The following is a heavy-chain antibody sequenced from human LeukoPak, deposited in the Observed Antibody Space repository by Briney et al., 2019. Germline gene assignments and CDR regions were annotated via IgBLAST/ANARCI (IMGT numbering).Heavy chain of an antibody. CDR2: IYSGGST. J-gene: IGHJ6*03. CDR1: GFTFSRHG. V-gene: IGHV3-66*01. CDR3: AKVAEVGATGYYYYMDV. Sequence: GGTLRLSCVASGFTFSRHGMNWVRQAPGKGLEWVSVIYSGGSTYYADSVKGRFTISRDNSKNTLYLQMNSLRAEDTAVYYCAKVAEVGATGYYYYMDVWGKGTTVTISS. D-gene: IGHD1-26*01.